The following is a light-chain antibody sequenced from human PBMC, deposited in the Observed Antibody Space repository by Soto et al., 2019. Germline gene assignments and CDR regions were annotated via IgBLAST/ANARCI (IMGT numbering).Light chain of an antibody. Sequence: QSALTQPRSVSGSPGQSVTISCTGTSSDVGGYNYVSWYQQHPGRAPRVMIYDVKTRPSGVPDRFSGSKSGNTASLTISXXQAEDEADYYCCSYAGDYTFVFGTGTKLTVL. CDR2: DVK. CDR3: CSYAGDYTFV. V-gene: IGLV2-11*01. CDR1: SSDVGGYNY. J-gene: IGLJ1*01.